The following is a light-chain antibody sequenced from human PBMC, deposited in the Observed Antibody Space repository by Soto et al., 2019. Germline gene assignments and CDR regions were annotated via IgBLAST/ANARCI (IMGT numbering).Light chain of an antibody. Sequence: QSVLTQPASVSGSPGQSITISCTGTSSDVGSYNLVSWYQQHLGKAPKLMIYEVSKRPSGVSNRFSGSKSGNTASLTISGLQAEDEADYYCCSYAGSSTSLFVFGTGTKLTVL. CDR3: CSYAGSSTSLFV. J-gene: IGLJ1*01. V-gene: IGLV2-23*02. CDR1: SSDVGSYNL. CDR2: EVS.